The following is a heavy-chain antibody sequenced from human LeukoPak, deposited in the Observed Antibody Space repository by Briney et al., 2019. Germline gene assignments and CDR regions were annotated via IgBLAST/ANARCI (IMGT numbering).Heavy chain of an antibody. D-gene: IGHD3-16*02. J-gene: IGHJ5*02. CDR3: ARDQRLGDYVWGSYRYNWFDP. CDR1: GFTFSSYW. Sequence: GGSLRLSCAASGFTFSSYWMSWVRQAPGKGLEWVANIKRDGSEKYYVDSVKGRFTISRDNAKNSLYLQMNSLRAEDTAVYYSARDQRLGDYVWGSYRYNWFDPWGQGTLVTVSS. V-gene: IGHV3-7*03. CDR2: IKRDGSEK.